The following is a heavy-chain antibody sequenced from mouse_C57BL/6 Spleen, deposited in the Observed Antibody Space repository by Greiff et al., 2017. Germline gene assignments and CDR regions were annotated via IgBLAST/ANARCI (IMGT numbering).Heavy chain of an antibody. CDR3: ARNWGRVSYFDY. CDR2: IDPSDSYT. CDR1: GYTFTSYW. Sequence: VQLQQPGAELVKPGASVKLSCKASGYTFTSYWMQWVKQRPGQGLEWIGEIDPSDSYTNYNQKFKGKATLTVDTSSSTAYMQLSSLTSEDSAVYYCARNWGRVSYFDYWGQGTTLTVSS. V-gene: IGHV1-50*01. D-gene: IGHD4-1*01. J-gene: IGHJ2*01.